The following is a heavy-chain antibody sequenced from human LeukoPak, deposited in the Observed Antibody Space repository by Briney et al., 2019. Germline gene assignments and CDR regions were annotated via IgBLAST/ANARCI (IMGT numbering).Heavy chain of an antibody. CDR2: IYYSGGT. CDR1: GGSFSGYY. CDR3: ARVGYYYYYMDV. J-gene: IGHJ6*03. Sequence: KPSETLSLTCAVYGGSFSGYYWGWIRQPPGKGLEWIGSIYYSGGTYYNPSLKSRVTISVDTSKNQFSLKLSSVTAADTAVYYCARVGYYYYYMDVWGKGTTVTVSS. V-gene: IGHV4-34*01.